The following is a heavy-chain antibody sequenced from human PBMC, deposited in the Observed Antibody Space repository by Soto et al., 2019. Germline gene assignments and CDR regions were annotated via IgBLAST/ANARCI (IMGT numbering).Heavy chain of an antibody. CDR1: GGSISSYY. CDR3: AREGEYSSSYDYYYYYGMDV. CDR2: IYYSGST. V-gene: IGHV4-59*01. D-gene: IGHD6-6*01. Sequence: PSETLSLTCTVSGGSISSYYWSWIRQPPGKGLEWIGYIYYSGSTNYNPSLKSRVTISVDTSKNQFSLKLSSVTAADTAVYYCAREGEYSSSYDYYYYYGMDVWGQGTTVTVSS. J-gene: IGHJ6*02.